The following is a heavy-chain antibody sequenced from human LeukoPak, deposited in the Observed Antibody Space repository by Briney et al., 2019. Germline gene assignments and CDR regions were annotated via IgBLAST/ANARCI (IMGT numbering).Heavy chain of an antibody. CDR1: GFTFSSYW. V-gene: IGHV3-7*01. J-gene: IGHJ4*02. CDR2: IKQDGSEK. D-gene: IGHD3-22*01. Sequence: GGSLRLSCAASGFTFSSYWMSWVRQAPGKGLEWVANIKQDGSEKYYVDSVKGRFTIATDNAKNSLYLQMNSLRAEDTAVYYCAREGMYYYDSSGLSTQFDYWGQGTLVTVSS. CDR3: AREGMYYYDSSGLSTQFDY.